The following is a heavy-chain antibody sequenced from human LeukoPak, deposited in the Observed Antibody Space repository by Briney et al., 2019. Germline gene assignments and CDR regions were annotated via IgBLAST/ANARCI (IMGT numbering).Heavy chain of an antibody. D-gene: IGHD3-16*01. CDR3: ARVCAVGVHFDY. V-gene: IGHV4-61*02. CDR2: ISSTGRT. J-gene: IGHJ4*02. CDR1: GGSISSDTYF. Sequence: SETLSLTCTVSGGSISSDTYFWSWIRQPAGKGLEWIGRISSTGRTDYNPSLTSRVTISVDTSKNQFSMKLSSVTAADTAVYYCARVCAVGVHFDYWGQGTLVTVSS.